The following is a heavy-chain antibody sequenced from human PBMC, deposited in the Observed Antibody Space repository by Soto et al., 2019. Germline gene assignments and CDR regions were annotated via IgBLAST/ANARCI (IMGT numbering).Heavy chain of an antibody. D-gene: IGHD1-1*01. V-gene: IGHV3-23*01. CDR1: GFTFSSYS. CDR3: ARETERGHFEH. CDR2: VRTGGDCGTT. J-gene: IGHJ4*02. Sequence: GGSLRLSCAASGFTFSSYSMSLVRQAPGKGLEWVSGVRTGGDCGTTYYADSVKGRFTISRDNSKNTLYLHMNSLRPEDTAVYFCARETERGHFEHWGQGTMVTVSS.